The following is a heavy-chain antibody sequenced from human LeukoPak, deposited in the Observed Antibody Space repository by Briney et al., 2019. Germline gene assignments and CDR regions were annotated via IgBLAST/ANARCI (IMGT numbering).Heavy chain of an antibody. Sequence: PSETLSLTCTVSGGSISNGGYFWSWIRQHPGKGLEWIGHFYYSGDTYYNPSLKSRVTISVDTSKNQFSLKLSSVTAADTAVYYCARGSYCTNGVCYPIRYYYYYGMDVWGQGTTVTVSS. CDR3: ARGSYCTNGVCYPIRYYYYYGMDV. V-gene: IGHV4-31*03. J-gene: IGHJ6*02. D-gene: IGHD2-8*01. CDR1: GGSISNGGYF. CDR2: FYYSGDT.